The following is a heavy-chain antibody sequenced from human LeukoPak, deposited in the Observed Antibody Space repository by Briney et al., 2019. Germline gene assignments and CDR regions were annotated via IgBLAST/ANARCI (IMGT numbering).Heavy chain of an antibody. CDR2: ISAYNGNT. V-gene: IGHV1-18*04. J-gene: IGHJ4*02. CDR3: ARERGYSYGRGEFDY. D-gene: IGHD5-18*01. Sequence: GASVKVSCKASGYSFTDYYMHWVRQAPGQGLEWMGWISAYNGNTNYAQKLQGRVTMTTDTSTSTAYMELRSLRSDDTAVYYCARERGYSYGRGEFDYWGQGTLVTVSS. CDR1: GYSFTDYY.